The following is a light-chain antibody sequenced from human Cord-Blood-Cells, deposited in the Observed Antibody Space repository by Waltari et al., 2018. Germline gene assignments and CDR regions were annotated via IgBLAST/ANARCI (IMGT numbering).Light chain of an antibody. V-gene: IGLV2-11*01. CDR3: CSYAGSCYV. J-gene: IGLJ1*01. Sequence: QSALTQPRSVSGSPGQPVTISCTGTSSVVGGYNSVSWYQQHPGKAPKLMIYDVSKRPSGVPDRFSGSKSGNTASLTISGLQAEDEADYYCCSYAGSCYVFGTGTKVTVL. CDR1: SSVVGGYNS. CDR2: DVS.